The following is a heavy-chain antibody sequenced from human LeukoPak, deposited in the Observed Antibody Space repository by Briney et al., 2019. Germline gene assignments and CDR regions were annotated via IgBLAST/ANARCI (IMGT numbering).Heavy chain of an antibody. CDR2: IYTSGST. J-gene: IGHJ4*02. CDR1: DGSISNYY. V-gene: IGHV4-4*07. CDR3: ARVSNYYDSSGYYYIFDY. Sequence: SETLSLTCTVSDGSISNYYWSWIRQPAGKALEWIGRIYTSGSTNYNPSLKSRVTISVDKSKNQFSLRLSSVTAADTAVHYCARVSNYYDSSGYYYIFDYWGQGTLVTVSS. D-gene: IGHD3-22*01.